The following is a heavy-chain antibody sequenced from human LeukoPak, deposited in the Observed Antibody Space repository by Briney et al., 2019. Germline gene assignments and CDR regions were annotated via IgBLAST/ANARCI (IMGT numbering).Heavy chain of an antibody. CDR2: INPNSGGT. CDR3: ASLRGRSGSGSYNYFDY. Sequence: ASVKVSCRASGYTFTGYYMYWVRQAPGQGLELMGRINPNSGGTNYAQKFEGRVTMTRDTSISTAYMELSRLRSDDTAVYYCASLRGRSGSGSYNYFDYWGQGTLVTVSS. CDR1: GYTFTGYY. V-gene: IGHV1-2*06. J-gene: IGHJ4*02. D-gene: IGHD1-26*01.